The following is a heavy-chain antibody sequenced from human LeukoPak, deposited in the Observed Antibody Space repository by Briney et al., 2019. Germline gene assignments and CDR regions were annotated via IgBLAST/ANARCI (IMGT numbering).Heavy chain of an antibody. J-gene: IGHJ4*02. CDR3: AREGMMITFGGPWGYFDY. V-gene: IGHV3-48*03. CDR2: ISSSGSTI. D-gene: IGHD3-16*01. Sequence: GGSLRLSCAVSGFTFSSYEMNRVRQAPGKGLEWVSYISSSGSTIYYADSVKGRFTISRDNARNSLYLQMNSLRAENTAVYYCAREGMMITFGGPWGYFDYWGQGTLVTVSS. CDR1: GFTFSSYE.